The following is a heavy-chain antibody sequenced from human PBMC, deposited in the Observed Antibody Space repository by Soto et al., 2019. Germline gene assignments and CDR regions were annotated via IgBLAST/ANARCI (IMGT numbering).Heavy chain of an antibody. CDR1: GYTFTSYG. J-gene: IGHJ4*02. V-gene: IGHV1-18*01. D-gene: IGHD6-13*01. Sequence: ASVKVSCKASGYTFTSYGISWVRQAPGQGLEWMGWISAYNGNTNYAQKLQGRVTMTTDTSTSTAYMELRSLRSDDTAVDYWARGRPLAAAGTPFDYWGQGTLVTVSS. CDR2: ISAYNGNT. CDR3: ARGRPLAAAGTPFDY.